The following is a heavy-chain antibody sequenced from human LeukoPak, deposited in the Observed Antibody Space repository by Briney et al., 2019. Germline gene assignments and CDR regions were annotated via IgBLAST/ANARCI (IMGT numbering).Heavy chain of an antibody. CDR2: IRSKANSYAT. CDR3: TTRPHIVGATTFDY. CDR1: GFTFSGSA. D-gene: IGHD1-26*01. Sequence: PGGSLRLSCAASGFTFSGSAMHWVRQASGKGLEWVGRIRSKANSYATAYAASVKGRFTISRDDPKNTAYLQMNSLKTEDTAVYYCTTRPHIVGATTFDYWGQGTLVTVSS. J-gene: IGHJ4*02. V-gene: IGHV3-73*01.